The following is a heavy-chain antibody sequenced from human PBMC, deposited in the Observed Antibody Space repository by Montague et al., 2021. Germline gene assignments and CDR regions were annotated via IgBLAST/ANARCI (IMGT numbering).Heavy chain of an antibody. CDR2: IYDSGTT. J-gene: IGHJ4*02. CDR1: GGSISEFY. Sequence: TLSLTCTVIGGSISEFYWSWIRQSPEKGLEWIGYIYDSGTTNYNPSLKSRVTISADTSMNQFSLNLRSVTAADTAVYFCARRLGIRAPFDYWGQGTLVTVSS. D-gene: IGHD7-27*01. CDR3: ARRLGIRAPFDY. V-gene: IGHV4-59*08.